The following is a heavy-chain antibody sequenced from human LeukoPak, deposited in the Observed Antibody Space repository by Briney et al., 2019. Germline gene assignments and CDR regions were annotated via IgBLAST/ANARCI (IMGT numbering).Heavy chain of an antibody. CDR1: GVTFSSYA. D-gene: IGHD3-22*01. J-gene: IGHJ4*02. V-gene: IGHV3-30*01. Sequence: SGRSLRLSCAAAGVTFSSYAMRWVREAPGKGLEWVAVMSYDGSNKYYADSVKGRFTISRDNSKNTLYLQMNTLRAEDTAVYYCARGTYYYDSSGYPFDYWGQGTLVTVSS. CDR2: MSYDGSNK. CDR3: ARGTYYYDSSGYPFDY.